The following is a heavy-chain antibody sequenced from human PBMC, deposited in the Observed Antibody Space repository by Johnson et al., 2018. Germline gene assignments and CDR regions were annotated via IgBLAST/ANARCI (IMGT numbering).Heavy chain of an antibody. J-gene: IGHJ6*02. CDR2: INSDGSST. CDR3: ARDQIPGGVPYYYYYGMDV. V-gene: IGHV3-74*01. D-gene: IGHD3-10*01. Sequence: AASGFTFSSYWMHWVRQAPGKGLVWVSRINSDGSSTSYADSVKGRFTISRDNAKNTLYLQMNSLRAEDTAVYYCARDQIPGGVPYYYYYGMDVWGQGTTVTVSS. CDR1: GFTFSSYW.